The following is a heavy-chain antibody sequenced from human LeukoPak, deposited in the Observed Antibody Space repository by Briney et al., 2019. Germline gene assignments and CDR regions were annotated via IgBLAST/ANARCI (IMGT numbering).Heavy chain of an antibody. J-gene: IGHJ4*02. CDR1: GGSISSYY. Sequence: SETLSLTCTVPGGSISSYYWSWIRQPPGKGLEWIGYIYYSGSTNYNPSLKSRVTISVDTSKNQFSLKLSSVTAADTAVYYCARYITIFDYWGQGTLVTVSS. V-gene: IGHV4-59*01. CDR3: ARYITIFDY. D-gene: IGHD3-3*01. CDR2: IYYSGST.